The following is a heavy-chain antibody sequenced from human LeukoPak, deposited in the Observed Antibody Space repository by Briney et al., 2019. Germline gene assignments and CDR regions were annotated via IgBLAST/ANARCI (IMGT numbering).Heavy chain of an antibody. J-gene: IGHJ4*02. D-gene: IGHD4-17*01. V-gene: IGHV4-38-2*02. CDR3: ARDPVGDYGDY. Sequence: PSETLSLTCAVSGYSISSGYYWGWIRQPPGKGLEWIGSIFHSGSTYYNPSLKSRVTISVDTSTNQFSLKLSSVTAADTAVYYCARDPVGDYGDYWGQGTLVTVSS. CDR2: IFHSGST. CDR1: GYSISSGYY.